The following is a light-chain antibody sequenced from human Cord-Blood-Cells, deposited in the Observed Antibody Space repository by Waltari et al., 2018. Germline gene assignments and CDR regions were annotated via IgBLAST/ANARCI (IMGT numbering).Light chain of an antibody. CDR2: DAS. CDR3: QQYDNLPLV. CDR1: QDMSNY. V-gene: IGKV1-33*01. Sequence: DIQMTQSPSSLSASVGDRVTITCQASQDMSNYLNWYQQKPGKAPKLLIYDASNLETGVPSRFSGSGSGTDFTFTISSLQPEDIATYYCQQYDNLPLVFGGGTKVEIK. J-gene: IGKJ4*01.